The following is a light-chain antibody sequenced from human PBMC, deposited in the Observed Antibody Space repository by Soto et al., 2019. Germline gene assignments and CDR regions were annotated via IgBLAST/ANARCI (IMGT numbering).Light chain of an antibody. CDR1: QSVSSN. CDR3: QQYNNWPLT. Sequence: EIVMTQSPATLSVSPGERATLSCRASQSVSSNLAWYQQKPGQTPRLLIYDASSRATGIPARFSGSGSGTDFTLTISSLQPEDFAVYYCQQYNNWPLTFGGGTNVEIK. CDR2: DAS. V-gene: IGKV3-15*01. J-gene: IGKJ4*01.